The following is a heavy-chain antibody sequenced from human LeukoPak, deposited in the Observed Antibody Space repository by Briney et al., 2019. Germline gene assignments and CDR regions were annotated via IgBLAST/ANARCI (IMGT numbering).Heavy chain of an antibody. Sequence: GGSLRLSCAASGFTVSSNYMSWVRQAPGKGLEWVSVIYSGGGTYYADSVKGRFIISRDNSKNTVYLQMNSLRAEDTAVYYCARASFWFDYSGYYFDFWGQGTLVTVSS. CDR2: IYSGGGT. J-gene: IGHJ4*02. D-gene: IGHD2-15*01. V-gene: IGHV3-66*01. CDR3: ARASFWFDYSGYYFDF. CDR1: GFTVSSNY.